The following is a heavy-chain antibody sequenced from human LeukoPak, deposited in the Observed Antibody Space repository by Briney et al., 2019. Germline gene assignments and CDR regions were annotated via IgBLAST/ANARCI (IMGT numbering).Heavy chain of an antibody. D-gene: IGHD3-10*01. Sequence: GGSLRLSCAASGFTMSNNYMSWVRRAPGKGPEWVSVIYDGGITHYTDSVKGRFTISRDDSKNTLHLQMNSLRVDDTAVYYCARDRDYSGSGSPDSWGQGTLVTVSS. CDR3: ARDRDYSGSGSPDS. V-gene: IGHV3-66*01. CDR1: GFTMSNNY. J-gene: IGHJ4*02. CDR2: IYDGGIT.